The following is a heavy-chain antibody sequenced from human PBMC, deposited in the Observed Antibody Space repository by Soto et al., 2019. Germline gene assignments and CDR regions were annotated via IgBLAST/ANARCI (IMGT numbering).Heavy chain of an antibody. CDR1: GGSIGSSSYY. CDR3: ARGSLGGARIDY. V-gene: IGHV4-61*01. Sequence: SETLSLTCTVPGGSIGSSSYYWSWIRQPPGKGLEWIGYIYYSGSTNYNPSLKSRVTISVDTSKNQFSLKLSSVTAADTAVYYCARGSLGGARIDYWGQGTLVTVSS. CDR2: IYYSGST. J-gene: IGHJ4*02. D-gene: IGHD3-10*01.